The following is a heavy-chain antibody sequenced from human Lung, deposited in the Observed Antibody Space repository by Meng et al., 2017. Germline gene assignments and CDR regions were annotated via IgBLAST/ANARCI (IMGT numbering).Heavy chain of an antibody. D-gene: IGHD4-11*01. V-gene: IGHV4-34*01. Sequence: VQLPQGGAGLLTPSETLSLTCVVSGGSFSDYYWSWIRQPPGKGLEWIGEINHSGSTNYNPSLESRATISVDTSQNNLSLKLSSVTAADSAVYYCARGPTTMAHDFDYWGQGTLVTVSS. CDR2: INHSGST. CDR3: ARGPTTMAHDFDY. J-gene: IGHJ4*02. CDR1: GGSFSDYY.